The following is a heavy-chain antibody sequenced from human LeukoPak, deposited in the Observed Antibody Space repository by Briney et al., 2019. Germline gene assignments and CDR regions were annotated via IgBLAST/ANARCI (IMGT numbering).Heavy chain of an antibody. J-gene: IGHJ4*02. Sequence: GGSLRLSCAASGFTFSSYAMHWVRRAPGKGLEWVAVISYDGSNKYYADSVKGRFTISRDNSKNTLYLQMNSLRAEDTAVYYCARDMVRGVTPPYYFDYWGQGTLVTVSS. V-gene: IGHV3-30*04. D-gene: IGHD3-10*01. CDR3: ARDMVRGVTPPYYFDY. CDR2: ISYDGSNK. CDR1: GFTFSSYA.